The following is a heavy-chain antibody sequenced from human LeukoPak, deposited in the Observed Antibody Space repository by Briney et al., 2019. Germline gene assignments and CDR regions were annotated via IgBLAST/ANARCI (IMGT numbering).Heavy chain of an antibody. Sequence: SETLSLTCAVYGGSFSGYYWSWIRQPPGKGLEWIGEINHSGSTNYNPSLKSRVTTSVDTSKIQFSLNLSSVTAADTAIYYCARGLASGYPPIPFDYWGQGTQVTVSS. D-gene: IGHD3-3*01. CDR2: INHSGST. CDR3: ARGLASGYPPIPFDY. J-gene: IGHJ4*02. CDR1: GGSFSGYY. V-gene: IGHV4-34*01.